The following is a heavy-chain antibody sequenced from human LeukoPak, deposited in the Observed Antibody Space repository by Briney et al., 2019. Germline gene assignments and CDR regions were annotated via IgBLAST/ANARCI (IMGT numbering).Heavy chain of an antibody. V-gene: IGHV1-2*02. CDR2: INPNSGGT. Sequence: ASVKVSCKASGYTFTGYYMHWVRQAPGQGLEWMGWINPNSGGTNYAQKFQGRVTMTRDTSISTAYMELSSLRSEDTAVYYCARRTHSSGWYVSYNWFDPWGQGTLVTVSS. D-gene: IGHD6-19*01. CDR3: ARRTHSSGWYVSYNWFDP. CDR1: GYTFTGYY. J-gene: IGHJ5*02.